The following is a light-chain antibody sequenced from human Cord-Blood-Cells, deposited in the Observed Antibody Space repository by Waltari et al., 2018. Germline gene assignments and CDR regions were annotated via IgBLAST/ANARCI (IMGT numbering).Light chain of an antibody. CDR2: EVS. CDR1: SSDVGGYNY. Sequence: QSALTQPPSASGSPGQSVNIPCTGTSSDVGGYNYVSWYQQHPGKAPKLMIYEVSKRPSGVPDRFSGSKSGNTASLTVSGLQAEDEADYYCSSYAGSNNLVFGGGTKLTVL. CDR3: SSYAGSNNLV. J-gene: IGLJ2*01. V-gene: IGLV2-8*01.